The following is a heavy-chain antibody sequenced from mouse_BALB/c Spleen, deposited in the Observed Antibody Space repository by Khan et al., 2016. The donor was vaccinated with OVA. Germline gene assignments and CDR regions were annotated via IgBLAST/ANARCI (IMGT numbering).Heavy chain of an antibody. Sequence: VQLQQSGPGLVAPSQSLSITCTVSGFSLTDYGVSWIRQPPGQGLEWLGVIWGGGITYYNSALKSSLSISKDNSTSPVSLKMNSLHTDDTSMYDCAKHQILDPYYFDYWGQGTTLTVSS. V-gene: IGHV2-6-5*01. J-gene: IGHJ2*01. CDR1: GFSLTDYG. CDR2: IWGGGIT. CDR3: AKHQILDPYYFDY.